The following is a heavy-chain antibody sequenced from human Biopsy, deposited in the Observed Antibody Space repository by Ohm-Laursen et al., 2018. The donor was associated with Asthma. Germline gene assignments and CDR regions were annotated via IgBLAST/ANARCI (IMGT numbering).Heavy chain of an antibody. J-gene: IGHJ6*02. CDR1: EFTLSSYV. D-gene: IGHD6-13*01. CDR2: ISFDPLNK. Sequence: SLRLSCTASEFTLSSYVMHWVRQAPGKGLDWVALISFDPLNKQYADWVRGRFTVSRDSSKNTLYLQMNSLRADDTAVYYCARVPVAAAGPYYYGMDVWGQGTTVTVSS. V-gene: IGHV3-30*03. CDR3: ARVPVAAAGPYYYGMDV.